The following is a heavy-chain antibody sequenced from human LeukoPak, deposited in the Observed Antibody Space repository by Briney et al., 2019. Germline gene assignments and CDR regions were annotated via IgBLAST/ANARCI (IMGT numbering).Heavy chain of an antibody. CDR2: IYHSGST. CDR1: GGSISSGGYS. J-gene: IGHJ3*02. V-gene: IGHV4-30-2*01. D-gene: IGHD2-15*01. CDR3: ARAGGGGNPPPDAFDI. Sequence: SQTLSLTCAVSGGSISSGGYSWGWIRQPPGKGLEWIGYIYHSGSTYYNPSLKSRVTISVDRSKNQFSLKLSSVTAADTAVYYCARAGGGGNPPPDAFDIWGQGTMVTVSS.